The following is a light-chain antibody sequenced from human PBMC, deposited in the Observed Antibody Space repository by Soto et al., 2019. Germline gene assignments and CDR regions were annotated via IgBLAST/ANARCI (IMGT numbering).Light chain of an antibody. CDR2: AAS. CDR1: QGINNW. J-gene: IGKJ5*01. CDR3: QQGDSFPIA. Sequence: DIQMSQSPSSVSASVGDTVTITCRASQGINNWFAWYQQKPGKAPNLLIYAASLLQSGVPSRRSGSGSGTDFTLPSSSLQPEDFATYYSQQGDSFPIAFGQGTRLDIK. V-gene: IGKV1-12*01.